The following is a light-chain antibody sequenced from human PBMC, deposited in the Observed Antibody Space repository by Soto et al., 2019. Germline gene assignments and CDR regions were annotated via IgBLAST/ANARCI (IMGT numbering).Light chain of an antibody. CDR3: QQYGTSPYS. CDR2: GSS. Sequence: EIVLTQSPGTLSLSPGERATLSCRASQSVSSNYLAWYQQKPGQAPRLLIYGSSSRATGIPERFSGSGSGTDFTLTISRLEPEDFAVYYCQQYGTSPYSFGRGIKLEIK. CDR1: QSVSSNY. V-gene: IGKV3-20*01. J-gene: IGKJ2*03.